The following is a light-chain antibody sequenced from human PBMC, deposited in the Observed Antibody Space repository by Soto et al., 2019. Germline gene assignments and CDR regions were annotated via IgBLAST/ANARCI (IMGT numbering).Light chain of an antibody. CDR1: QSISNY. V-gene: IGKV1-39*01. CDR2: ATS. J-gene: IGKJ2*01. CDR3: HQYYNWPPYT. Sequence: DIQMTQSPSSLSASVGDRVTITCRASQSISNYLNWYQQKPGRVPKLLIYATSTLQSGVPSRFSGSGSGTDFTLTISSLQPEDFATYYCHQYYNWPPYTFGQGTKLQIE.